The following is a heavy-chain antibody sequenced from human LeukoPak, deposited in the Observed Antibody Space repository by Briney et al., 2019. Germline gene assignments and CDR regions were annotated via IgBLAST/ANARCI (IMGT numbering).Heavy chain of an antibody. Sequence: GGSLRLSCAASGFTFSSYNMNWVRQTPGQGLEWVSSITSGSSHIYYADSVKGRFTISRDNAKSSLYLQMNSLRAEDTAVYYCARDGRAGDFDYWGQGTLVTVSS. V-gene: IGHV3-21*01. CDR2: ITSGSSHI. J-gene: IGHJ4*02. CDR3: ARDGRAGDFDY. D-gene: IGHD6-13*01. CDR1: GFTFSSYN.